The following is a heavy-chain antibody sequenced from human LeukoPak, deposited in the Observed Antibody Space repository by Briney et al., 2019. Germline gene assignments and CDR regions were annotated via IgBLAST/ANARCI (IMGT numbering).Heavy chain of an antibody. CDR3: ARGARYSGYVLYY. CDR2: ISVYNGNI. D-gene: IGHD5-12*01. Sequence: ASVKVSCKASGHTFNSYGISWVRQAPGQGLEWMGWISVYNGNIKYEQKLQGRVTMTTDTATSTAYMELRSLRSDDTAVYYCARGARYSGYVLYYWGQGTLVTVSS. V-gene: IGHV1-18*01. CDR1: GHTFNSYG. J-gene: IGHJ4*02.